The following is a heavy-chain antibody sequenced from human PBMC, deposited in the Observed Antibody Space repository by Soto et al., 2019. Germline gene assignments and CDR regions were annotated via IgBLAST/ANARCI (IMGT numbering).Heavy chain of an antibody. CDR2: INPSGGST. Sequence: QVQLVQSGAEVKKPGASVKVSCKASGYTFTSYYMHWVRQAPGQGLEWMGIINPSGGSTSYAQKFQGRVTMTRDTSTSTVYMELSSLRSEDTAVYYCARANSNPYYSYGMDVWGQGTTVTVSS. CDR3: ARANSNPYYSYGMDV. CDR1: GYTFTSYY. D-gene: IGHD4-4*01. J-gene: IGHJ6*02. V-gene: IGHV1-46*01.